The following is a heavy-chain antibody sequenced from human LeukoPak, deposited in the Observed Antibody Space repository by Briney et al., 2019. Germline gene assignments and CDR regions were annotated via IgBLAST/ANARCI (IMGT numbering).Heavy chain of an antibody. CDR1: GGSISSGGYY. V-gene: IGHV4-31*03. Sequence: SQTLSLTCTVSGGSISSGGYYWSWIRQHPGKGLEWIGYIYYSGSTYYNPSLKSRVTISVDTSKNQFSLKLSSVTAADTAVCYCARGLTTYHYYYYGMDVWGQGTTVTVSS. CDR2: IYYSGST. J-gene: IGHJ6*02. CDR3: ARGLTTYHYYYYGMDV. D-gene: IGHD3-22*01.